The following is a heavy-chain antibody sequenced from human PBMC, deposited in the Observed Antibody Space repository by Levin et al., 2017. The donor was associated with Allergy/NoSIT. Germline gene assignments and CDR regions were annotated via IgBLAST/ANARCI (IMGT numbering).Heavy chain of an antibody. CDR1: GYTFTSYG. CDR2: ISAYNGNT. J-gene: IGHJ4*02. CDR3: ARDAPDRNIWSGYPHIGIDY. D-gene: IGHD3-3*01. Sequence: GESLKISCKASGYTFTSYGISWVRQAPGQGLEWMGWISAYNGNTNYAQKLQGRVTMTTDTSTSTAYMELRSLRSDDTAVYYCARDAPDRNIWSGYPHIGIDYWGQGTLVTVSS. V-gene: IGHV1-18*01.